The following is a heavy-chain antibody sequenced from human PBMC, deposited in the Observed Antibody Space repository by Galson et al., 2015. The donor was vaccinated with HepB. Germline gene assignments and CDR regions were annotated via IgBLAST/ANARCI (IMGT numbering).Heavy chain of an antibody. Sequence: SLRLSCAASGFTFSTYAMHWVRQAPGKGLEWVAVISYDGSNKHYVDSVKGRFAISRDNSKNTLYLQMISLRAEDTAVYYCASAHYGDFDASFDHWGQGSLVTVSS. J-gene: IGHJ4*02. CDR1: GFTFSTYA. CDR2: ISYDGSNK. V-gene: IGHV3-30*09. D-gene: IGHD4-17*01. CDR3: ASAHYGDFDASFDH.